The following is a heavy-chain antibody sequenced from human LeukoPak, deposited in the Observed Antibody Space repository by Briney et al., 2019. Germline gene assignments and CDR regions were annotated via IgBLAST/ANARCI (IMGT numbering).Heavy chain of an antibody. CDR2: INWDGGST. CDR1: GFTFDDYG. V-gene: IGHV3-20*04. CDR3: ASLYVSYYYYYMDV. Sequence: GGSLRLSCAASGFTFDDYGMSWVRQAPGKGREWVAGINWDGGSTGYADSVKGRFTISRDNAKNSLYLQMNSLRAEDTALYYCASLYVSYYYYYMDVWGKGTTVTVSS. J-gene: IGHJ6*03. D-gene: IGHD3-16*01.